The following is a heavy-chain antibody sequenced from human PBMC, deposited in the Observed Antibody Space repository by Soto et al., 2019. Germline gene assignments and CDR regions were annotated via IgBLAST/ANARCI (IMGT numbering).Heavy chain of an antibody. J-gene: IGHJ5*02. D-gene: IGHD5-18*01. CDR1: GFTFSSYA. V-gene: IGHV3-23*01. CDR3: AKDPIYSYGLNWFDP. Sequence: QPVGSLRLSCAASGFTFSSYAMSWVRQAPGKGLEWVSAISGSGGSTYYADSVKGRFTISRDNSKNTLYLQMNSLRAEDTAVYYCAKDPIYSYGLNWFDPWGQGTLVTVSS. CDR2: ISGSGGST.